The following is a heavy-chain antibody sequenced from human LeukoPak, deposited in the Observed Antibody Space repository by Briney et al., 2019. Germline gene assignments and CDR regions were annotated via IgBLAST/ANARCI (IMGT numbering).Heavy chain of an antibody. CDR3: ARDHDYDILTGYPQYYFDY. D-gene: IGHD3-9*01. J-gene: IGHJ4*02. Sequence: GGSLRLSCAASGFTFSSYSMNWVRQAPGKGLEWVPSISSSSSYIYYADSVKGRFTISRDNAKNSLYLQMNSLRAEDTAVYYCARDHDYDILTGYPQYYFDYWGQGTLVTVSS. CDR1: GFTFSSYS. CDR2: ISSSSSYI. V-gene: IGHV3-21*01.